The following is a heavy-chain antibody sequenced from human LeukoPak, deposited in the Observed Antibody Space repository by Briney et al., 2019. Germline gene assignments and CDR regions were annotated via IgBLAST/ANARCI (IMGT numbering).Heavy chain of an antibody. CDR2: ISGSGGST. CDR3: AKDPYDSGGYSATSFDH. D-gene: IGHD3-22*01. V-gene: IGHV3-23*01. J-gene: IGHJ4*02. CDR1: GFSFSSYA. Sequence: GGSLRLSCAASGFSFSSYAMSWVRPAPGKGLQWVSGISGSGGSTYYADSVRGRFTASRDNSKNTLYLQMNSLRGEDTAVYYCAKDPYDSGGYSATSFDHWGQGTLVTVSS.